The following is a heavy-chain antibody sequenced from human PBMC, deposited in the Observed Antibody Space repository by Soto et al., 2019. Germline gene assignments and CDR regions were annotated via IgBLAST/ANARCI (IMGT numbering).Heavy chain of an antibody. CDR2: INPNSGST. Sequence: QVQLEQSGAEVKKPGASVKVSCNASGYTFTGYHLYWVRQAPGQGLEWMGWINPNSGSTKYAQKFQGRVTMTRDTSITTAYMELSSLRSDDTAIYYCATPRSSNYRDAFDFWGQGTMVTVSS. V-gene: IGHV1-2*02. J-gene: IGHJ3*01. D-gene: IGHD1-7*01. CDR3: ATPRSSNYRDAFDF. CDR1: GYTFTGYH.